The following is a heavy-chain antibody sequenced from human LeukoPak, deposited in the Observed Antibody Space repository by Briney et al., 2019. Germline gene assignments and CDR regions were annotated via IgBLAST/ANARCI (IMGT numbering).Heavy chain of an antibody. CDR2: IYYSGST. D-gene: IGHD4-11*01. V-gene: IGHV4-39*01. CDR1: GGSIITRSYY. CDR3: ARHFLATVTAPYYYYYGMDV. Sequence: SETLSLTCTVSGGSIITRSYYWGWIRQPPGKGLEWIGSIYYSGSTYYNPSLKSRVTISVDTSKNQFSLKLSSVTAADTAVYYCARHFLATVTAPYYYYYGMDVWGQGTTVTVSS. J-gene: IGHJ6*02.